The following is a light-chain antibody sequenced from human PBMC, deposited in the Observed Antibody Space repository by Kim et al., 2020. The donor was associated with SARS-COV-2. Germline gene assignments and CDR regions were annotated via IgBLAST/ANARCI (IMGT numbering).Light chain of an antibody. CDR2: AAS. V-gene: IGKV1-39*01. CDR1: QSSSSY. Sequence: ASVGDRVTITCRASQSSSSYLKWYQQKAGKAPKLLIYAASSLQSGVPSRFSGRGSGTDFTLTISSLQPEDFATYYCQQSYSTPRTFGQGTKVDIK. CDR3: QQSYSTPRT. J-gene: IGKJ1*01.